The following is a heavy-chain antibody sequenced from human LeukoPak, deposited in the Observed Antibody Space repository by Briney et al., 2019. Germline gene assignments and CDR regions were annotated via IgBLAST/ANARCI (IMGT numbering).Heavy chain of an antibody. CDR3: ARDLTISGYGMDV. V-gene: IGHV1-18*01. CDR2: ISAYNYKT. CDR1: GYTFTNYY. D-gene: IGHD3-3*01. Sequence: ASVKVSCKASGYTFTNYYIIWVRQAPGQGLEWMGWISAYNYKTNYAQKLQSRVTMTTETSTSTAYMELRSLRSDDTAVYYCARDLTISGYGMDVWGQGTTVTVSS. J-gene: IGHJ6*02.